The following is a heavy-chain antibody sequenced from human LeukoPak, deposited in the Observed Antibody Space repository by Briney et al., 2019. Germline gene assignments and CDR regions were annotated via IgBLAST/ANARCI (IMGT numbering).Heavy chain of an antibody. D-gene: IGHD2-15*01. J-gene: IGHJ6*02. CDR1: GGSFSGYY. V-gene: IGHV4-34*01. CDR3: ARGRHRYCSGGSCYSWGYYYYYGMDV. Sequence: PSETLSLTCAVYGGSFSGYYWSWIRQPPGKGLEWIGEINHSGSTNYNPSPKSRVTISVDTSKNQFSLRLSSVTAADTAVYYCARGRHRYCSGGSCYSWGYYYYYGMDVWGQGTTVTVSS. CDR2: INHSGST.